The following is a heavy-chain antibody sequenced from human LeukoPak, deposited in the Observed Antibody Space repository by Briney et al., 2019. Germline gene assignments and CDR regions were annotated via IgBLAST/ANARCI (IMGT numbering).Heavy chain of an antibody. Sequence: GGSLRLSCAASGFTFSSCGMHWVRQAPGKGLEWVAVISYDGSNKYYADSVKGRFTISRDNSKNTLYLQMNSLRAEDTAVYYCAKDSGSTGYYDDREGIWGQGTMVTVSS. V-gene: IGHV3-30*18. D-gene: IGHD3-22*01. CDR2: ISYDGSNK. J-gene: IGHJ3*02. CDR1: GFTFSSCG. CDR3: AKDSGSTGYYDDREGI.